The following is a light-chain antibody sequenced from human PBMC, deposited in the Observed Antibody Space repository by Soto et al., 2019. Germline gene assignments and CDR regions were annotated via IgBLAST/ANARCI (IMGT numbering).Light chain of an antibody. CDR3: GSWDSSLSAYV. CDR2: DDD. Sequence: QSVMTQPPSVSAAPGQKVTISCSGSSPNIGGNSVSWYQQLPGTAPKLLIYDDDKRPSGIPDRSSGSKSGTSATLGITGFQTGDEADYYCGSWDSSLSAYVFATGTKLTVL. J-gene: IGLJ1*01. CDR1: SPNIGGNS. V-gene: IGLV1-51*01.